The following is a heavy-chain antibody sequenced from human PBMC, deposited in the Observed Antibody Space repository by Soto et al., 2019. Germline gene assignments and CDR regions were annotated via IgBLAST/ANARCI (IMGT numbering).Heavy chain of an antibody. Sequence: SETLSLTCTVSGGSISSYYWSWIRQPPGKGLEWIGYIYYSGSTNYNPSLKSRVTISVDTSKNQFSLKLSSVTAADTAVYYCARHWLLAGIDAFDIWGQGTMVTVSS. CDR2: IYYSGST. J-gene: IGHJ3*02. CDR1: GGSISSYY. D-gene: IGHD7-27*01. V-gene: IGHV4-59*08. CDR3: ARHWLLAGIDAFDI.